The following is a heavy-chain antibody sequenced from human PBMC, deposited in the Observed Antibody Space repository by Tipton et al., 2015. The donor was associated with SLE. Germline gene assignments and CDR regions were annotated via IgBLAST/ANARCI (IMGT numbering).Heavy chain of an antibody. CDR1: GYDFFGYW. V-gene: IGHV5-51*03. J-gene: IGHJ4*02. Sequence: QLVQSGVEVKRSGESLKISCKGSGYDFFGYWIAWVRQMPGEGLEWMGIIYPDNSDTRYSPSFQGQVTISADKSIDTAYLQWSSLKASDTAMYYCARVGGSGWYEIDNWGQGTLVTVSS. CDR2: IYPDNSDT. D-gene: IGHD6-19*01. CDR3: ARVGGSGWYEIDN.